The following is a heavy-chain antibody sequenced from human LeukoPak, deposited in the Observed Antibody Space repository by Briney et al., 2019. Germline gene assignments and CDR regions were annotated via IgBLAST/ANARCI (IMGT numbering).Heavy chain of an antibody. Sequence: GGSLRLSCAASGFTFSRYGMHWVRQAPGKGLEWVAVIWEDGTNIYYGDSVKGRFTISRDNSKNTLYLQMNSLRVEDTAVYYCAKEKDYYDSSGYYVAFFDYWGQGTLVTVSS. CDR3: AKEKDYYDSSGYYVAFFDY. CDR1: GFTFSRYG. D-gene: IGHD3-22*01. V-gene: IGHV3-33*06. J-gene: IGHJ4*02. CDR2: IWEDGTNI.